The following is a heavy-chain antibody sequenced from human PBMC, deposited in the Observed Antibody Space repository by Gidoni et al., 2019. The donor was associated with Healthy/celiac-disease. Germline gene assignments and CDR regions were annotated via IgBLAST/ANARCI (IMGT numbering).Heavy chain of an antibody. D-gene: IGHD6-13*01. Sequence: QVQLVESGGGVVQPGRSLRLSCAASGFTFSSYGMHWVRQAPGKGLEWVAVIWYDGSNKYYADSVKGRFTISRDNSKNTLYLQMNSLRAEDTAVYYCARESIAAAGAFGYWGQGTLVTVSS. V-gene: IGHV3-33*01. CDR3: ARESIAAAGAFGY. CDR2: IWYDGSNK. CDR1: GFTFSSYG. J-gene: IGHJ4*02.